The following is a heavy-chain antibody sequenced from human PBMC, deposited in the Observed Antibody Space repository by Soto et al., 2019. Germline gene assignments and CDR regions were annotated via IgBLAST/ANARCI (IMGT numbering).Heavy chain of an antibody. D-gene: IGHD3-22*01. CDR1: GFSLSTTGVG. J-gene: IGHJ5*02. Sequence: SGPTLVNPTRTLTLTCSFSGFSLSTTGVGVGWIRQPPGEGLEWIGSIYHTGNAYYNPSLKSRVTISVDTSKNQFSLKLTSVTAADAALYYCASDFFDSSEYTAHWCDPWG. CDR2: IYHTGNA. V-gene: IGHV4-39*01. CDR3: ASDFFDSSEYTAHWCDP.